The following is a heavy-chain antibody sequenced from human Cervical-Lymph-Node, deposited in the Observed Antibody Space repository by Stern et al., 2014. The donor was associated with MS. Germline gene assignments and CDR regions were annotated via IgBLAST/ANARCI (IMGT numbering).Heavy chain of an antibody. D-gene: IGHD1-26*01. CDR3: AKGGSGSYLD. V-gene: IGHV3-30*04. CDR1: GFVFRRSA. J-gene: IGHJ4*02. CDR2: ISYDGRDK. Sequence: VQLVQSGGGVVQPGRSLRMSCAASGFVFRRSALNWVRQAPGKGLEWVAIISYDGRDKYYTDSVKGRFTVSRDNSNNTVDLEMNSLRLEDTAVYYCAKGGSGSYLDWGQGSLVTVSS.